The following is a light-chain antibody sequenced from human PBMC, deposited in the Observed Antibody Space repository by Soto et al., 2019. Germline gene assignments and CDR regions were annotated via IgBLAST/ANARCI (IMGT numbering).Light chain of an antibody. CDR3: QQSYSIPPLT. J-gene: IGKJ4*01. V-gene: IGKV1-39*01. Sequence: DIQMTQSPSSLSASVGDRVTITCRASQSISSYLNWYQQKPGKAPKLLISAASSLQSGVPSRFSGSGSGTHFTLTISSLQPEDFATYYCQQSYSIPPLTFGGGTKVDIK. CDR2: AAS. CDR1: QSISSY.